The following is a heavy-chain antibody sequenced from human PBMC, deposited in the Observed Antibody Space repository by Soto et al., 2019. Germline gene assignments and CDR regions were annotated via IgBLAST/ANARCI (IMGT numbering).Heavy chain of an antibody. CDR1: GFTFSSYA. Sequence: PGGSLRLSFAASGFTFSSYAMSWVRQAPGKGLEWVSAISGSGVSTYYADSVKGRFTISRDNSKNTLYLQMNSLRAEDTAVYYCVRDRRGRNHIFRSIAARPTAFDYWGQGTLVTVSS. V-gene: IGHV3-23*01. CDR2: ISGSGVST. CDR3: VRDRRGRNHIFRSIAARPTAFDY. J-gene: IGHJ4*02. D-gene: IGHD6-6*01.